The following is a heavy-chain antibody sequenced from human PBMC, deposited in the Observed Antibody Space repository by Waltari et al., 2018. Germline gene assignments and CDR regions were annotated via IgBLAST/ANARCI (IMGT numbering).Heavy chain of an antibody. CDR2: VIPIFGTP. V-gene: IGHV1-69*12. D-gene: IGHD1-1*01. CDR3: AKRELGGPLDP. J-gene: IGHJ5*02. CDR1: GGTFARFA. Sequence: QVQLVQSGAVVKTPGSSVKVSCRASGGTFARFALSWVRQAPGQGLEWLGGVIPIFGTPNYAQKFQARLTITADERTSTVFMELSSLTSDDTGIYYCAKRELGGPLDPWGQGTLVTISS.